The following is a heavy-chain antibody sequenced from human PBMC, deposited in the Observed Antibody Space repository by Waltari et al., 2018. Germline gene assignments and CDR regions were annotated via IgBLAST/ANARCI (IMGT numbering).Heavy chain of an antibody. CDR2: ISSSSSYI. V-gene: IGHV3-21*01. CDR3: ASPDVDTAMALDY. CDR1: GFTFSSYS. J-gene: IGHJ4*02. D-gene: IGHD5-18*01. Sequence: EVQLVESGGGLVKPGGSLRLSCAASGFTFSSYSMNWVRPAPGKGLEWVSSISSSSSYIYYADSVKGRFTISRDNAKNSLYLQMNSLRAEDTAVYYCASPDVDTAMALDYWGQGTLVTVSS.